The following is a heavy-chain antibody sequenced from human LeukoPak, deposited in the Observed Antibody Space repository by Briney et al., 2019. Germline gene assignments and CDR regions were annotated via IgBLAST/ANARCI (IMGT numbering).Heavy chain of an antibody. J-gene: IGHJ4*02. CDR1: GFTFSTHG. V-gene: IGHV3-30*02. CDR3: ARRYDSSGYLGPGYFDY. D-gene: IGHD3-22*01. CDR2: IRYDGINK. Sequence: GGSLRLSCAASGFTFSTHGMHWVRQAPGKGLEWVAFIRYDGINKYYADSVKGRFTISRDSFKNTLYLQMNSLRPEDTAVYYCARRYDSSGYLGPGYFDYWGQGTLVTVSS.